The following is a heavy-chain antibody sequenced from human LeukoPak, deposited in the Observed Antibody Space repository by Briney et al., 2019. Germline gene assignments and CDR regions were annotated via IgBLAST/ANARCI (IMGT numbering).Heavy chain of an antibody. CDR3: AKGEGSSGLVSTYFDY. Sequence: GGSLRLSCAASGFTFSEYAMSWVRQAPGKGLECVSSIIGSGAGTYYGDSVRGRFSISRDNSKNTVYLQMNSLRADDTAVYYCAKGEGSSGLVSTYFDYWGRGTLVTVSS. CDR1: GFTFSEYA. J-gene: IGHJ4*02. D-gene: IGHD6-19*01. V-gene: IGHV3-23*01. CDR2: IIGSGAGT.